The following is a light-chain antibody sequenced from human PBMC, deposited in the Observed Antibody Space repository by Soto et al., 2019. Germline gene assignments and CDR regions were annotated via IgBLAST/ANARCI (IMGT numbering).Light chain of an antibody. CDR2: EDN. CDR1: SGSIASNY. J-gene: IGLJ2*01. CDR3: PSYDSRTGV. V-gene: IGLV6-57*03. Sequence: NFMLTQPHSVSESPGKTVTISCTRSSGSIASNYVHWYQQRPGSAPPTVIYEDNQRPSGVPDRFSGSIDSSSNSASLTISGLTTEDEADYYCPSYDSRTGVFGGGTKLTVL.